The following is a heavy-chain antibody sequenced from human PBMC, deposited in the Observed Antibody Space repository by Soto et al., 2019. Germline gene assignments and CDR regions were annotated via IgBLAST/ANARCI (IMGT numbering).Heavy chain of an antibody. V-gene: IGHV4-31*03. Sequence: PSETLSLTCTVSGGSISSGGYYWSWIRQHPGKGLEWIGYIYYSGSTYYNPSLKSRVTISVDTSKNQFSLKLGSVTAADTAVYYCARGPINYDFWSGYSIYFDYWGQGTLVTVSS. CDR3: ARGPINYDFWSGYSIYFDY. CDR2: IYYSGST. CDR1: GGSISSGGYY. D-gene: IGHD3-3*01. J-gene: IGHJ4*02.